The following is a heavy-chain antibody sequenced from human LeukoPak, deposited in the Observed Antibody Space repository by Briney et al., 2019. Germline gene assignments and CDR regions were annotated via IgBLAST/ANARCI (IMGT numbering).Heavy chain of an antibody. CDR1: GYTFTGYY. J-gene: IGHJ3*02. D-gene: IGHD6-6*01. V-gene: IGHV1-2*02. CDR3: ARYIAAPYDAFDI. CDR2: INSNSGGV. Sequence: ASVKVSCKASGYTFTGYYMHWVRQAPGQGLEWMGWINSNSGGVHYAQNFQGRVTMTRDTSISTAYMDLTRLRYDDTAVYFCARYIAAPYDAFDIWGQGTMVTVSS.